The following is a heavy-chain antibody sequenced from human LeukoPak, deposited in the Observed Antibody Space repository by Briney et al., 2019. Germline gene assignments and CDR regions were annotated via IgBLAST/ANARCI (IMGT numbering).Heavy chain of an antibody. V-gene: IGHV3-11*01. CDR3: ARDFPTITSWYYFDS. CDR1: GFKIDDYY. J-gene: IGHJ4*02. Sequence: PGGSLRLSCAASGFKIDDYYMSWIRQAPGKGLEWVPHISLSGGTIHYADSVKGRFTVSRDNAKNSLYLQMNSLRAEDTAVYYCARDFPTITSWYYFDSWGQGALVVVSS. D-gene: IGHD2-2*01. CDR2: ISLSGGTI.